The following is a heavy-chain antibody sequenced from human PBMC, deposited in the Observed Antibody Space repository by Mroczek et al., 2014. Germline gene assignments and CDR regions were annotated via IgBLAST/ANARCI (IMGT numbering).Heavy chain of an antibody. J-gene: IGHJ4*02. CDR3: AKSSDSSGYYDDY. Sequence: VHQAPGKGLEWVSAISGSGGSTYYADSVKGRFTISRDNSKNTLYLQMNSLRAEDTAVYYCAKSSDSSGYYDDYWGQGTLVTVSS. CDR2: ISGSGGST. D-gene: IGHD3-22*01. V-gene: IGHV3-23*01.